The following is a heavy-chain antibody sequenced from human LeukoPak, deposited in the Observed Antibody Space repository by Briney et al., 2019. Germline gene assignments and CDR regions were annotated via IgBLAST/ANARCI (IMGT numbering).Heavy chain of an antibody. CDR3: ARQGPAYYDFWCGYWTGWYFDY. J-gene: IGHJ4*02. D-gene: IGHD3-3*01. Sequence: SETLTLTCTASGGTISSYYWRWIRQPPGKGLEWIAYIYTNGSTNYNPSLKSRVTISVDTSKKQVSLKLSSVSAGDSGVYYCARQGPAYYDFWCGYWTGWYFDYWGQGTLVTVSS. V-gene: IGHV4-4*09. CDR2: IYTNGST. CDR1: GGTISSYY.